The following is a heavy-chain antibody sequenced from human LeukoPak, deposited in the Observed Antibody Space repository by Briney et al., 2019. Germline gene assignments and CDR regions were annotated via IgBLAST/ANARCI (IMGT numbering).Heavy chain of an antibody. CDR3: GRLAPVTKDYYVDV. Sequence: GGSLRLSCAASGFTFSDYYMSWLRQAPGKGLEWVSYISSSGSTIYYAASVKGRFTISRDNAQNSLYLQMNSRRAEDTAVYDCGRLAPVTKDYYVDVWGKGTTVTISS. V-gene: IGHV3-11*04. CDR2: ISSSGSTI. J-gene: IGHJ6*03. CDR1: GFTFSDYY. D-gene: IGHD4-17*01.